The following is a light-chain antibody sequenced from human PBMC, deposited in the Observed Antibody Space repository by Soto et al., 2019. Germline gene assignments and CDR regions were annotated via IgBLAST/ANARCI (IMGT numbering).Light chain of an antibody. CDR3: AAWDDSLSGPV. CDR2: RNN. V-gene: IGLV1-47*01. J-gene: IGLJ7*01. CDR1: SSNIGSNY. Sequence: QSVLTQSPSASGTPGQRVTISCSGSSSNIGSNYVYWYQQLPGTAPKLLIYRNNQWPSGVPDRFSGSKSGTSASLAISGLRSEDEADYYCAAWDDSLSGPVFGGGTQLTVL.